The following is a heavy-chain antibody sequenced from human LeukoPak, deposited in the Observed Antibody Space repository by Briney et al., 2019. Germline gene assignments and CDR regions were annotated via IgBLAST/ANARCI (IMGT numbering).Heavy chain of an antibody. J-gene: IGHJ4*02. D-gene: IGHD6-6*01. CDR1: GFTFSSYS. CDR3: AREGGWYSSSSVYFDY. Sequence: GGSLRLSCAASGFTFSSYSMNWVRQAPGKGLEWVSSISSSSSYIYYADSVKGRFTISRDNAKNSLYLQMNSLRAEDTAVYYCAREGGWYSSSSVYFDYWSQGTLVTVSS. V-gene: IGHV3-21*01. CDR2: ISSSSSYI.